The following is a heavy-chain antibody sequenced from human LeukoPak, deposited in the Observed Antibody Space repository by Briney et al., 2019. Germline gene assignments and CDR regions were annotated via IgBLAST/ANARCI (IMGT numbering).Heavy chain of an antibody. CDR2: ITGNTGTT. D-gene: IGHD3-10*01. V-gene: IGHV3-23*01. CDR1: GFTFSSNA. CDR3: AKDAVAPGSGGDYFDY. Sequence: GGSLRLSCAASGFTFSSNAMSWVRQAPGKGLEWVSVITGNTGTTYYADSVKGRFTISRDNSKNTLPLQMNSLRAEDTAVYYCAKDAVAPGSGGDYFDYWGQGTLVTVSS. J-gene: IGHJ4*02.